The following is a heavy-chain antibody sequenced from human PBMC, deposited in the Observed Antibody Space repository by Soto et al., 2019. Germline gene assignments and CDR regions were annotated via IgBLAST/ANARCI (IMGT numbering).Heavy chain of an antibody. D-gene: IGHD7-27*01. CDR3: ARDLLREDWGSGNVFDI. CDR2: IWYDGSNK. J-gene: IGHJ3*02. Sequence: PGGSLRLSCASSGFTFSSYGMHLVRQAPGKGLEWVAVIWYDGSNKYYVDSVKGRFTISRDNSKNTLYLQMNSLRAEDTAVYYCARDLLREDWGSGNVFDIWGQGTMVTVSS. CDR1: GFTFSSYG. V-gene: IGHV3-33*01.